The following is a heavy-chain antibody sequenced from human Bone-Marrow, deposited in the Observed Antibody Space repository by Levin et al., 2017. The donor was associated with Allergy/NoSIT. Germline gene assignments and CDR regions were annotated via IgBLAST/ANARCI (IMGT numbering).Heavy chain of an antibody. J-gene: IGHJ6*02. CDR2: IYHTGST. D-gene: IGHD3-22*01. CDR3: TRAGRLSTVNRGYSYYYFAMDV. V-gene: IGHV4-4*02. Sequence: PSETLSLTCVVSGASLNGRDWWTWVRQSPERGLEWIGEIYHTGSTNYNPSLMSRLTLSVDKSTNQFSLNLDSVTAADTAVYYCTRAGRLSTVNRGYSYYYFAMDVWGRGTTVIVSS. CDR1: GASLNGRDW.